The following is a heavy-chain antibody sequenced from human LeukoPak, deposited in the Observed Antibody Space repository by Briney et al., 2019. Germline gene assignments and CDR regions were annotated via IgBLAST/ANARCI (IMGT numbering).Heavy chain of an antibody. D-gene: IGHD3-16*01. J-gene: IGHJ6*02. CDR1: GYTFTSYY. V-gene: IGHV1-46*03. Sequence: ASVKVSCKASGYTFTSYYMHWVRQAPGQGLEWMGIINPSGGSTSYAQKFQGRVTMTRDTSTSTVYMELSSLRSEDTAVYYCASQDPPFMITFGGPPWSHYGMDVWGQGTTVTVSS. CDR2: INPSGGST. CDR3: ASQDPPFMITFGGPPWSHYGMDV.